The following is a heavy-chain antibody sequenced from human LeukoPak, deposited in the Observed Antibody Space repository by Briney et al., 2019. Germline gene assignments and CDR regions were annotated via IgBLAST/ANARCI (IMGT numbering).Heavy chain of an antibody. D-gene: IGHD6-13*01. CDR1: GGTFSSYA. CDR2: IIPIFGIA. CDR3: ARDGIAAAGRGFYDY. J-gene: IGHJ4*02. Sequence: SVKVSCKASGGTFSSYAISWVRQAPGQGLEWMGRIIPIFGIANYGQKFQGRVTITADKSTSTAYMELSSLRSEDTAVYYCARDGIAAAGRGFYDYWGQGTLVTVSS. V-gene: IGHV1-69*04.